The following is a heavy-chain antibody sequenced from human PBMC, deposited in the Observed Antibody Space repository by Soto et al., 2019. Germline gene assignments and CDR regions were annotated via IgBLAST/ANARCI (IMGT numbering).Heavy chain of an antibody. D-gene: IGHD3-3*01. J-gene: IGHJ4*02. CDR2: IYHSGST. CDR3: AREADFWSGYVDD. Sequence: PSETLSLTCAVSGGSISSGGYSWSWIRQPPGKGLEWIGYIYHSGSTYYNPSLKSRVTISVDRSKNQFSLKLSSVTAADTAVYYCAREADFWSGYVDDWGQGTLVTVSS. CDR1: GGSISSGGYS. V-gene: IGHV4-30-2*01.